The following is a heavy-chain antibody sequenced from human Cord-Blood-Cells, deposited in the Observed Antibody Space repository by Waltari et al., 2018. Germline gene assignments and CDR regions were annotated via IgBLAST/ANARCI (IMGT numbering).Heavy chain of an antibody. V-gene: IGHV4-61*01. Sequence: QVQLQESGPGLVQPSETQSLTCPVSGGSLRSGSDYWSWIRAPPGKGLVWIGYIDYSGITNYNPSLKSRVTISVDTSKNQFSLKLSSVTAADTAVYYCAREGGVYDFWSGYSDWFDPWGQGTLVTVSS. J-gene: IGHJ5*02. CDR2: IDYSGIT. D-gene: IGHD3-3*01. CDR3: AREGGVYDFWSGYSDWFDP. CDR1: GGSLRSGSDY.